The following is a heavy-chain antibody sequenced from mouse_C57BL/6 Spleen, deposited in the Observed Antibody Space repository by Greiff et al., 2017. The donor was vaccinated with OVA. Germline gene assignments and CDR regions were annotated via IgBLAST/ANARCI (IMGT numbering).Heavy chain of an antibody. V-gene: IGHV5-17*01. Sequence: EVNVVESGGGLVKPGGSLKLSCAASGFTFSDYGMHWVRQAPEKGLEWVAYISSGSSTIYYADTVKGRFTISRDNAKNTLFLQMTSLRSEDTAMYYCARTITTVIDYWGQGTTLTVSS. J-gene: IGHJ2*01. CDR1: GFTFSDYG. D-gene: IGHD1-1*01. CDR3: ARTITTVIDY. CDR2: ISSGSSTI.